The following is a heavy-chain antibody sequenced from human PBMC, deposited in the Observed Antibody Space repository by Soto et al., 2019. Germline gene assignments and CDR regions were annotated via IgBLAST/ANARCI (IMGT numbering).Heavy chain of an antibody. V-gene: IGHV3-33*01. Sequence: PGGSLRLSCAASGFTFSSYGMHWFRQAPGKGLEWVAVIWYDGSNKYYADSVKGRFTISRDNSKNTLYLQMNSLRAEDTAVYYCARDFVGFGESIPTFDYGMDVWGQGTTVTVSS. CDR1: GFTFSSYG. J-gene: IGHJ6*02. CDR3: ARDFVGFGESIPTFDYGMDV. D-gene: IGHD3-10*01. CDR2: IWYDGSNK.